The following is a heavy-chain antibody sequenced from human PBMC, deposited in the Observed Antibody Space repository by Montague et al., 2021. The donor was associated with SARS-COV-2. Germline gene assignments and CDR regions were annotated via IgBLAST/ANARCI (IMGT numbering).Heavy chain of an antibody. D-gene: IGHD1-26*01. CDR2: ISYDGGNK. Sequence: SLRLSCAASGFTFSTYDMHWVRQAPGKGLEWVAFISYDGGNKYYADSVKGQFTISRDNSMNTLYVQMNSLRAEDTAVYYCAREGAGSTYYFDYWGQGTLVTVSS. J-gene: IGHJ4*02. CDR3: AREGAGSTYYFDY. V-gene: IGHV3-30-3*01. CDR1: GFTFSTYD.